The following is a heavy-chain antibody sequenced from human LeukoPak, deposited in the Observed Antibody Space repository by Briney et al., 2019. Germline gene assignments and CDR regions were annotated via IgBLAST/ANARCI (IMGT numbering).Heavy chain of an antibody. Sequence: SVKVSCKASGGTFSSYAISWERQAPGQGLEWMGRIIPILGIANYAQKFQGRVTITADKSTSTAYMELSSLRSEDTAVYYCARDRQYYYGSGSYKSAGAPDHYYYGMDVWGQGTTVTVSS. CDR3: ARDRQYYYGSGSYKSAGAPDHYYYGMDV. CDR1: GGTFSSYA. V-gene: IGHV1-69*04. D-gene: IGHD3-10*01. CDR2: IIPILGIA. J-gene: IGHJ6*02.